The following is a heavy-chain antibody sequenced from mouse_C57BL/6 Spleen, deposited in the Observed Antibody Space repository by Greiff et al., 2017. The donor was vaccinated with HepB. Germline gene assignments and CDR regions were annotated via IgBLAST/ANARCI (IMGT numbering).Heavy chain of an antibody. CDR2: IDPETGGT. V-gene: IGHV1-15*01. Sequence: QVQLQQSGAELVRPGASVTLSCKASGYTFTDYEMHWVKQTPVHGLEWIGAIDPETGGTAYNQKFKGKAILTADKSSSTAYLELRSLTSEDSAVSSCTRGRLLGYWLPGTTLTVSS. J-gene: IGHJ2*01. D-gene: IGHD2-2*01. CDR1: GYTFTDYE. CDR3: TRGRLLGY.